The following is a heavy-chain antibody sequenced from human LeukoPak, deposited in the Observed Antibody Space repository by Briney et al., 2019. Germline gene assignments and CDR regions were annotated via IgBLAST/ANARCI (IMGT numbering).Heavy chain of an antibody. J-gene: IGHJ4*02. D-gene: IGHD6-19*01. CDR1: GYTFTAYY. CDR3: ARESAVAKDFDH. V-gene: IGHV1-2*02. CDR2: INPNSGGT. Sequence: EASVKVSCKASGYTFTAYYIHWVRQAPGQGLEWMGWINPNSGGTISAQKFQGRLTMTRDTSLTTAYTELSRLRSDDTAVYYCARESAVAKDFDHWGQGTLVTVSS.